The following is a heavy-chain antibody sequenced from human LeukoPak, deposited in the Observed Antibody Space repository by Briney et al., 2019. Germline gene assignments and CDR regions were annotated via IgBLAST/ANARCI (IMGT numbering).Heavy chain of an antibody. CDR3: ARIMEYCSSTSCYYGMDV. CDR2: IIPLFRTA. CDR1: GGTFNNHA. Sequence: ASVKVSCKTYGGTFNNHAINWVRQAPGQGLEWMGGIIPLFRTANYAQNFQGRVTITADESTRTAYMELSSLRSEDTAVYYCARIMEYCSSTSCYYGMDVWGQGTTVTVSS. V-gene: IGHV1-69*13. D-gene: IGHD2-2*01. J-gene: IGHJ6*02.